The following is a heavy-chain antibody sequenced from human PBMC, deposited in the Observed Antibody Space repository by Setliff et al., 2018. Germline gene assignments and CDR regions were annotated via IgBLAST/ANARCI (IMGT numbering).Heavy chain of an antibody. V-gene: IGHV4-39*07. CDR3: AREQWLDPPGYYYMDV. CDR2: VYYSGST. D-gene: IGHD6-19*01. Sequence: TSETLSLTCTVSGGSISSSSYYWGWIRQSPGKGLEWIGSVYYSGSTYYNPSLKSRVTMSIDTSKNQFSLKLNSVTAADMAVYYCAREQWLDPPGYYYMDVWAKGTTVTVSS. CDR1: GGSISSSSYY. J-gene: IGHJ6*03.